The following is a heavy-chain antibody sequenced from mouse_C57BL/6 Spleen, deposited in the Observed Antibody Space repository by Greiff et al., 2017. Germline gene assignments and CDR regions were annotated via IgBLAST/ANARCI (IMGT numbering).Heavy chain of an antibody. D-gene: IGHD2-12*01. CDR3: ARDQEDDPYYYAMDY. Sequence: EVKLMESGGGLVKPGGSLKLSCAASGFTFSSYAMSWVRQTQEKRLEWVATISDGGSYTYYPDNVKGRFTISRDNAKNNLYLQMSHLKSEDTAMYYCARDQEDDPYYYAMDYWGQGTSVTVSS. V-gene: IGHV5-4*01. CDR1: GFTFSSYA. J-gene: IGHJ4*01. CDR2: ISDGGSYT.